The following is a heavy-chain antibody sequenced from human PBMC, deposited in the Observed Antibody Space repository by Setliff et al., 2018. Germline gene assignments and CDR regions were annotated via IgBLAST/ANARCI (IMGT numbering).Heavy chain of an antibody. D-gene: IGHD6-25*01. J-gene: IGHJ4*02. V-gene: IGHV3-48*01. CDR2: ISSRSDTI. CDR3: AKDRGFLPTHYFDY. Sequence: GGSLRLSCGVSGFTFSSYGMNWVRQAPGKGLEWVSYISSRSDTIYYEDSVKGRFTISRDNSKNTLYLQMNSLRAEDTAVYYCAKDRGFLPTHYFDYWGQGTQVTVSS. CDR1: GFTFSSYG.